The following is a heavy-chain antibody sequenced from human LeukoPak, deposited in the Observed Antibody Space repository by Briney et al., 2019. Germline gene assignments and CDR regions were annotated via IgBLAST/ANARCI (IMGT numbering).Heavy chain of an antibody. CDR1: GFTFSGYS. Sequence: GGSLRLSCAASGFTFSGYSMSWVRQAPGKGLEWVSGIRGSGGSTHYADSVEGRFSISRDNSKNMLSLQMSSLRAEDTAVHYCAKGNWEGEYIFDSWGQGTLVTVSS. V-gene: IGHV3-23*01. CDR3: AKGNWEGEYIFDS. CDR2: IRGSGGST. D-gene: IGHD1-1*01. J-gene: IGHJ4*02.